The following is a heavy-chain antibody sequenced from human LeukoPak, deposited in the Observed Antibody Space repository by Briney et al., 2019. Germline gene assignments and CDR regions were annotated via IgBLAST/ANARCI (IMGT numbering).Heavy chain of an antibody. V-gene: IGHV3-23*01. J-gene: IGHJ6*02. CDR3: AKGSSSSGYYYYYGIDA. CDR1: GFTFSSYA. D-gene: IGHD6-6*01. Sequence: GGSLRLSCAASGFTFSSYAMSWVRQAPGKGLEWVSAISGSGGSTYYADSVKGRFTISRDNSKNALYLQMNSLRAEDTAVYYCAKGSSSSGYYYYYGIDAWGQGTTVTVSS. CDR2: ISGSGGST.